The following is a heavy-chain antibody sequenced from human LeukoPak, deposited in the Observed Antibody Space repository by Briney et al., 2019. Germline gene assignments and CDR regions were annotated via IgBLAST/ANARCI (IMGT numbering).Heavy chain of an antibody. CDR3: ARADGDYYSPYWYSDL. Sequence: PGGSLRLSCAASGFTFSSYWMSWVRQAPGKGLEWVANIKQDGSEKYYVDSVKGRFTISRDNAKNSLYLQMNSLRAEDTAVYYCARADGDYYSPYWYSDLWGRGTLVTVSS. J-gene: IGHJ2*01. V-gene: IGHV3-7*01. D-gene: IGHD4-17*01. CDR1: GFTFSSYW. CDR2: IKQDGSEK.